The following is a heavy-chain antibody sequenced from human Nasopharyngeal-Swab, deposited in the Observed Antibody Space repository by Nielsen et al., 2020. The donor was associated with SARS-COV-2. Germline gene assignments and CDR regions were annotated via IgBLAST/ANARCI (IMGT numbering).Heavy chain of an antibody. Sequence: SETLSLTCAVYGGSFSGYYWSWIRQPPGKGLKWIGEINHSGSTNYNPSLKSRVTISVDTSKNQFSLKLSSVTAADTAVYYCARGGGSSLYYYYYYYMDVWGKGTTVTVSS. V-gene: IGHV4-34*01. CDR1: GGSFSGYY. CDR2: INHSGST. D-gene: IGHD6-6*01. J-gene: IGHJ6*03. CDR3: ARGGGSSLYYYYYYYMDV.